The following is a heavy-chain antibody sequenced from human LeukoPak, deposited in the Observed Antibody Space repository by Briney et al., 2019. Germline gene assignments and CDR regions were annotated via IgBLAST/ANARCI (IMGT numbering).Heavy chain of an antibody. D-gene: IGHD2-21*02. V-gene: IGHV1-24*01. Sequence: ASVKVSCKVSAYTPTDLSMHWVRQAPGKGLEWMGGFDPEDGETIYAQKFQGRVTMTEDTSTDTAYMELSSLRSEDTAVYYCAIPHFYWSAFHIWGQGTMVTVSS. J-gene: IGHJ3*02. CDR1: AYTPTDLS. CDR3: AIPHFYWSAFHI. CDR2: FDPEDGET.